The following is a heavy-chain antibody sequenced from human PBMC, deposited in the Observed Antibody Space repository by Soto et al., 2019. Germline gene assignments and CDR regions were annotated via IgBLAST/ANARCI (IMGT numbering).Heavy chain of an antibody. Sequence: PSETLSLTCTVSGGSISSYYWSWVRQPPGKGLEWIGYIYYSGSTNYNPSLKSRVTISVDTSKNQFSLKLSSVTAADPAVYYCASFRDWTYLDYWGQGTLVTVSS. CDR1: GGSISSYY. D-gene: IGHD1-1*01. J-gene: IGHJ4*02. V-gene: IGHV4-59*08. CDR3: ASFRDWTYLDY. CDR2: IYYSGST.